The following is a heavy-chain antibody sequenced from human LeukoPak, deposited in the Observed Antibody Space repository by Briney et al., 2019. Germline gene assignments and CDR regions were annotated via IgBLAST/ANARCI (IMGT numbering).Heavy chain of an antibody. CDR1: GGTFSSYA. CDR2: IIPIFGTA. CDR3: ARDSHSGWFGDF. V-gene: IGHV1-69*05. J-gene: IGHJ4*02. D-gene: IGHD3-10*01. Sequence: SVKVSCKASGGTFSSYAISWVRQAPGQGLEWMGGIIPIFGTANYAQKFQGRVTITTDESTSTAYMELSSLRAEDTAVYYCARDSHSGWFGDFWGQGTLVTVSS.